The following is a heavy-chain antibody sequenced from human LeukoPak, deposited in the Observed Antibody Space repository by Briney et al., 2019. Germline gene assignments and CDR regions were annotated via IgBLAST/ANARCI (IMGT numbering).Heavy chain of an antibody. V-gene: IGHV3-21*01. CDR1: GFTFSSYA. CDR2: ISGGSSDI. Sequence: PGGSLRLSCAASGFTFSSYAMNWVRQAPGKGLEWVSIISGGSSDIHYADSVKGRFTISRDNAKNSLYLQMNSLRVEDTAVYYCARGATMATRHLDYWGQGTLVTVSS. CDR3: ARGATMATRHLDY. J-gene: IGHJ4*02. D-gene: IGHD4-23*01.